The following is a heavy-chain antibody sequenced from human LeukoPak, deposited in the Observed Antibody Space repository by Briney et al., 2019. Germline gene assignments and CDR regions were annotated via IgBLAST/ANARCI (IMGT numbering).Heavy chain of an antibody. CDR1: GGTFSSYA. CDR3: AREWWGYDVLTGDNWFDP. CDR2: IIPIFGTA. J-gene: IGHJ5*02. Sequence: SVKVSCKASGGTFSSYAISWVRQAPGQGLEWMGGIIPIFGTANYAQRFQGRVTITADESTSTVYIELRSLTSDDTAAYYCAREWWGYDVLTGDNWFDPWGQGTLVTVSS. V-gene: IGHV1-69*13. D-gene: IGHD3-9*01.